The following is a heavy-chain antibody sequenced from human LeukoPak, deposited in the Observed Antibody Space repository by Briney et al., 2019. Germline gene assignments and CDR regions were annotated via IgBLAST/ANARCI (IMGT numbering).Heavy chain of an antibody. Sequence: PGGSLRLSCAASGFTFSSYGMHWVRQAPGKGLEWVAVISYDGSNKYYADSVKGRFTISRDNSKNTLYLQMNSLRAEDTAVYYCARGQQLVNFDYWGQGTLVTVSS. CDR2: ISYDGSNK. D-gene: IGHD6-13*01. V-gene: IGHV3-33*05. CDR1: GFTFSSYG. J-gene: IGHJ4*02. CDR3: ARGQQLVNFDY.